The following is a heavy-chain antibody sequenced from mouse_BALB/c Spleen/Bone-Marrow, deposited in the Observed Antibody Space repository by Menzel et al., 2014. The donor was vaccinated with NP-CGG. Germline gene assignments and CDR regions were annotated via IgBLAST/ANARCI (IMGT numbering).Heavy chain of an antibody. D-gene: IGHD1-1*01. CDR1: GFAFSSYD. CDR2: ISSGGGST. Sequence: EVKLMESGGDLVRPGGSLKLSCSASGFAFSSYDMSWVRQTPEKRLEWVAYISSGGGSTYYPDTVKGRFTISRDNAKNTLYLQMSSLKSEDTAMYYCARHRYGFDYWGQDTTLTVSS. J-gene: IGHJ2*01. CDR3: ARHRYGFDY. V-gene: IGHV5-12-1*01.